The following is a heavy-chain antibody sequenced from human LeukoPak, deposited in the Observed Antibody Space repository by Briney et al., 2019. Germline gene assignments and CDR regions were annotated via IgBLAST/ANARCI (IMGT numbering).Heavy chain of an antibody. Sequence: GGSLRLSCAASGFTFRKYWMAWVRQAPGQGLEWVATIAASGDDRAYEDSLKGRFTIFRDNAKNSLSLQIDSLRAEDTALYYCARVATVTTSSPYSSSWYGEGFDYWGQGTLVTVSS. J-gene: IGHJ4*02. CDR2: IAASGDDR. CDR3: ARVATVTTSSPYSSSWYGEGFDY. CDR1: GFTFRKYW. D-gene: IGHD6-13*01. V-gene: IGHV3-7*03.